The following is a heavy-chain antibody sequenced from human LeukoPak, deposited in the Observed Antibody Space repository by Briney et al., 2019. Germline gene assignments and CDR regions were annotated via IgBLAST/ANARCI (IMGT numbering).Heavy chain of an antibody. CDR2: IIPIFGTA. CDR3: ARDGNMITFGGVFND. V-gene: IGHV1-69*05. Sequence: SVKVSCKASGYTFTSYGISWVRQAPGQGLEWMGGIIPIFGTANYAQKFQGRVTITTDESTSTAYMELSSLRSEDTAVYYCARDGNMITFGGVFNDWGQGTLVTVSS. J-gene: IGHJ4*02. CDR1: GYTFTSYG. D-gene: IGHD3-16*01.